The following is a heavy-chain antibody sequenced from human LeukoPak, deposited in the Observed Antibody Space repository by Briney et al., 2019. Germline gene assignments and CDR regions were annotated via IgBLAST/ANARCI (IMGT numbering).Heavy chain of an antibody. D-gene: IGHD3-10*02. J-gene: IGHJ6*04. CDR3: AELGITMIGGV. V-gene: IGHV3-21*01. CDR1: GFTFSSYS. CDR2: ISSSSSYI. Sequence: GGSLRLSCAASGFTFSSYSMNWVRQAPGKGLEWVSSISSSSSYIYYADSVKGRFTISRDNAKNSLYLQMNSPRAEDTAVYYCAELGITMIGGVWGKGTTVTISS.